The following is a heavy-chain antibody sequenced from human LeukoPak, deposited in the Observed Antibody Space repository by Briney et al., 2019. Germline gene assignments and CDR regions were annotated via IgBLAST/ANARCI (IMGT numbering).Heavy chain of an antibody. CDR2: INHSGST. J-gene: IGHJ6*03. Sequence: PSETLSLTCAVYGGSFSGYYWSWIRHPPGKGLEWIGEINHSGSTNYNPSLKSRVTVSVDTSKNQFSLQLNSVTAADTAVYYCARDPGRMVRGSRRGYDGNYYYMDVWGKGTTVTISS. V-gene: IGHV4-34*01. D-gene: IGHD3-10*01. CDR3: ARDPGRMVRGSRRGYDGNYYYMDV. CDR1: GGSFSGYY.